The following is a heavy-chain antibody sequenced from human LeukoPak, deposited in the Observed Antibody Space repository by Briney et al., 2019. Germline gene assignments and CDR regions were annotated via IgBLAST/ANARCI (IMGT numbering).Heavy chain of an antibody. CDR3: AREASCGGDCYDAEYFQH. J-gene: IGHJ1*01. D-gene: IGHD2-21*02. CDR2: IIPIFGTA. V-gene: IGHV1-69*05. Sequence: SVKVSCKASGGTFSSYAISWVRQAPGQGLEWMGGIIPIFGTANYAQKFQGRVTITTDESTSTAYVELSSLRSEDTAVYYCAREASCGGDCYDAEYFQHWGQGTLVTVSS. CDR1: GGTFSSYA.